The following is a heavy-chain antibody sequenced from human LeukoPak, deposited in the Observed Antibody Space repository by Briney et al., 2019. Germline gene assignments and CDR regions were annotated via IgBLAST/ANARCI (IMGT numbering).Heavy chain of an antibody. D-gene: IGHD3-10*01. V-gene: IGHV1-18*01. CDR3: VLVWFGELFWFDP. CDR1: GYTFTSYG. CDR2: ISAYNGNT. Sequence: RASVKVSCKASGYTFTSYGISWVRQAPGQGLGWMGWISAYNGNTNYAQKLQGRVTMTTDTSTSTAYMELRSLRSDDTAVYYCVLVWFGELFWFDPWGQGTLVTVSS. J-gene: IGHJ5*02.